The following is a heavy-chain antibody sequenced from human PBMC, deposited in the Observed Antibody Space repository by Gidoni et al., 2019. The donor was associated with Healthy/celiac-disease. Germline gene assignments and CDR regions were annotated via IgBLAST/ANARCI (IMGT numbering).Heavy chain of an antibody. CDR3: ARKVDNWFDP. V-gene: IGHV1-69*01. CDR1: GGTFSSYA. Sequence: QVQLVQSGAEVKKPGSSVKLSCKASGGTFSSYAISGVRQAPGQGFEWMVWIIPIFGTANYAQKFQGRVTITADESTSTAYMELSSLRSEDTAVYYCARKVDNWFDPWGQGTLVTVSS. CDR2: IIPIFGTA. J-gene: IGHJ5*02.